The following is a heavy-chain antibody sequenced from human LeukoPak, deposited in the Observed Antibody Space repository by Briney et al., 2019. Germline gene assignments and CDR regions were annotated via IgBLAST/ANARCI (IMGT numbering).Heavy chain of an antibody. J-gene: IGHJ2*01. V-gene: IGHV1-18*01. Sequence: ASVKVSCKASGYTFTSYGISWVRQAPGQGLEWMGWISAYNGNRNYAQKLQGRVTMTTDTSTSTAYMELRSLRSDDTAVYYCARAYCGGDCYSYHGPQMMENWYFDLWGRGTLVTVSS. CDR2: ISAYNGNR. CDR3: ARAYCGGDCYSYHGPQMMENWYFDL. D-gene: IGHD2-21*02. CDR1: GYTFTSYG.